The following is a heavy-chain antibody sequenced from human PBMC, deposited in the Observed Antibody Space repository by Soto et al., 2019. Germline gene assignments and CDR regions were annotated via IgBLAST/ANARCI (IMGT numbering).Heavy chain of an antibody. CDR2: MPITGST. Sequence: QVQLQESGPRVLRPSETLSLSCTVSGGSITAYFWNWIRQPAGKGLEWIGRMPITGSTKSRATMSVDTSENKFSLNLTSVTAADSAIYYCVRRPRSGNAQQNHWYFDLWGRGTLVTVSS. D-gene: IGHD2-15*01. CDR3: VRRPRSGNAQQNHWYFDL. V-gene: IGHV4-4*07. CDR1: GGSITAYF. J-gene: IGHJ2*01.